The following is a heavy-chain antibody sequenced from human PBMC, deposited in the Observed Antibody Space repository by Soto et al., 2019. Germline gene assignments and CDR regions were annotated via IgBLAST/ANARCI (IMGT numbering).Heavy chain of an antibody. J-gene: IGHJ4*02. Sequence: EVQLVESGGGLVQPGGSLRLSCAASGFNFNTYSMNWVRQAPGKGLEWVSYIGSRSNTIYYADSVKGRFTISRDNAKNSRYLQMSSLRAEDTAVYYCARDPPYYDDWGQGTLVTVSS. CDR3: ARDPPYYDD. V-gene: IGHV3-48*01. CDR1: GFNFNTYS. D-gene: IGHD1-26*01. CDR2: IGSRSNTI.